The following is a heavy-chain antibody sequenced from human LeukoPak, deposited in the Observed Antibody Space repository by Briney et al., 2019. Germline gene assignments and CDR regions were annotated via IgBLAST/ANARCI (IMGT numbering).Heavy chain of an antibody. Sequence: PSETLSLTCTVSGGSISSYYWSWIRQPPGKGLEWIGYIYYSGSPNYSPSLKSRVTISVDTSKNQFSLKLSSVTAADTAVYYCARLHGERQTYYYGMDVWGQGTTVTVSS. V-gene: IGHV4-59*01. J-gene: IGHJ6*02. D-gene: IGHD1-1*01. CDR2: IYYSGSP. CDR1: GGSISSYY. CDR3: ARLHGERQTYYYGMDV.